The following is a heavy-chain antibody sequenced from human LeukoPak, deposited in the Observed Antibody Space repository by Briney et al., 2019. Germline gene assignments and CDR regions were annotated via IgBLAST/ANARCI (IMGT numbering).Heavy chain of an antibody. CDR1: GFTFSSYS. D-gene: IGHD2-8*02. Sequence: GGSLRLSCAASGFTFSSYSMNWVRQAPGKGLEWLSYITSATVTLYMDSVKGRLTISRDNAKNSLYLQMNGLREEDTAVYYCARELVVTAGDHYYYGMDVWGQGTTVTVSS. CDR2: ITSATVTL. J-gene: IGHJ6*02. CDR3: ARELVVTAGDHYYYGMDV. V-gene: IGHV3-48*02.